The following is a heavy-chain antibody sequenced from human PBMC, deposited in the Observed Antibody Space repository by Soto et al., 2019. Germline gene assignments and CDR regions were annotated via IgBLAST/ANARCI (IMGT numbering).Heavy chain of an antibody. D-gene: IGHD1-26*01. CDR3: ARAEGATTWAAY. CDR1: GGTFSSYT. CDR2: IIPILGIA. Sequence: QVQLVQSGAEVKKPGSSVKVSCKASGGTFSSYTISWVRQAPGQGLEWMGRIIPILGIANYAQKFQGRVTITADKSTSTDYMELSSLRSEDTAVYYCARAEGATTWAAYWGQGTLVTVSS. J-gene: IGHJ4*02. V-gene: IGHV1-69*02.